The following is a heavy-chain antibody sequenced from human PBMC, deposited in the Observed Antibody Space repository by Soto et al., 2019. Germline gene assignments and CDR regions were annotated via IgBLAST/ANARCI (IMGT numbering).Heavy chain of an antibody. Sequence: QLQLQESGPGLVKPSETLSLTCNVSGGSITSSNYYWGWIRQPPGKGLEWIGTISPSGTAYHSPSLKRRFTLAVDTSKNQFSLRLSSVTAADTAVYFCARHTFDSGGYWACPPNIWGRGTLVTVSS. CDR2: ISPSGTA. CDR1: GGSITSSNYY. J-gene: IGHJ2*01. V-gene: IGHV4-39*01. CDR3: ARHTFDSGGYWACPPNI. D-gene: IGHD3-22*01.